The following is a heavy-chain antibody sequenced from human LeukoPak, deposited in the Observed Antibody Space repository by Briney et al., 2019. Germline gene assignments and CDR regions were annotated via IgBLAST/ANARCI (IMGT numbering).Heavy chain of an antibody. CDR3: AELGITMIGGV. D-gene: IGHD3-10*02. CDR2: VREDGAEK. CDR1: GFIFNKYW. V-gene: IGHV3-7*01. J-gene: IGHJ6*04. Sequence: GGSLRLSCTASGFIFNKYWMSWVRQAPGKGLEWVATVREDGAEKYYVDSVKGRITISRDNAKNSLYLQMNSLRAEDTAVYYCAELGITMIGGVWGKGTTVTISS.